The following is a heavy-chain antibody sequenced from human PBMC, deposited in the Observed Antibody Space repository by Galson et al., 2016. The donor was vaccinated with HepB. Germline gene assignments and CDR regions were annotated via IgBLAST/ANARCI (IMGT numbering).Heavy chain of an antibody. CDR3: TRVGYRLWFGAPIKDYGMDV. D-gene: IGHD3-10*01. Sequence: SLRLSCAASGFTFSDYAMHWVRQAPGKGLEWVGRIRSKSNNYATAYAASVKGRFTISRDDSRRMAILQMNSLKTEDTAVYYCTRVGYRLWFGAPIKDYGMDVWGQGTTVTDSS. V-gene: IGHV3-73*01. CDR2: IRSKSNNYAT. J-gene: IGHJ6*02. CDR1: GFTFSDYA.